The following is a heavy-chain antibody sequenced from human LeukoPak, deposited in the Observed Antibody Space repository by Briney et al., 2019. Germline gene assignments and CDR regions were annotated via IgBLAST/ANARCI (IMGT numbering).Heavy chain of an antibody. Sequence: SETLSLTCTVSGGSISSYYWSWIRQPPGKGLEWIGYIYYSGSTNYNPSLKSRVTISVDESKNQFSLKLTSVTAADTAVYYCAREMDMNSSGWYFSFDYWGQGTLVTVSS. CDR1: GGSISSYY. V-gene: IGHV4-59*12. J-gene: IGHJ4*02. CDR3: AREMDMNSSGWYFSFDY. CDR2: IYYSGST. D-gene: IGHD6-19*01.